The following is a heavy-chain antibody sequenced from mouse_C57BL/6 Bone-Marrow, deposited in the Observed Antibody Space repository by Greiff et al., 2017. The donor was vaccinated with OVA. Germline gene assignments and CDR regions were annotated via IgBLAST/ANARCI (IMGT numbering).Heavy chain of an antibody. CDR2: IYPGNSDT. D-gene: IGHD1-1*01. Sequence: VQLQQSGTVLARPGASVKMSCKTSGYTFTSYWMHWVKQRPGQGLEWIGAIYPGNSDTSYNQKFKGKAKLTAVTSASTAYMELSSLTNEDSAVYYGTMGSGGSPYYFDYWGQGTTLTVSS. J-gene: IGHJ2*01. CDR1: GYTFTSYW. V-gene: IGHV1-5*01. CDR3: TMGSGGSPYYFDY.